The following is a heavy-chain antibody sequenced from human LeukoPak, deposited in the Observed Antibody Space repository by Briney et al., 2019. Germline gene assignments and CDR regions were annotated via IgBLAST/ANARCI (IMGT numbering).Heavy chain of an antibody. D-gene: IGHD6-19*01. CDR3: ATEEWLQPFY. CDR1: GFNFRNTW. CDR2: INPDESHR. Sequence: GGSLRLSCAASGFNFRNTWMNWVRQAPGQGLEWVANINPDESHRCYVGSVRGRFTISRDNAKNSLYLQMDSLRAEDAGVYYCATEEWLQPFYWGQGTLVTVSS. V-gene: IGHV3-7*01. J-gene: IGHJ4*02.